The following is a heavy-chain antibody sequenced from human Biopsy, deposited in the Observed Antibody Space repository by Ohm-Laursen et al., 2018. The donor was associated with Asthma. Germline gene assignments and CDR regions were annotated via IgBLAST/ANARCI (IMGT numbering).Heavy chain of an antibody. D-gene: IGHD2-2*01. Sequence: SLRLSCSASGFTFGNFWMSWARQTPGKGLEWVANIKKDGSEKYYVDSVKGRFTISRDNAKNSLYLHMNSLRAEDTAVYYCARGGYCTSPTCPWGRYATDVWGQGTTVTVSS. CDR1: GFTFGNFW. V-gene: IGHV3-7*01. J-gene: IGHJ6*02. CDR3: ARGGYCTSPTCPWGRYATDV. CDR2: IKKDGSEK.